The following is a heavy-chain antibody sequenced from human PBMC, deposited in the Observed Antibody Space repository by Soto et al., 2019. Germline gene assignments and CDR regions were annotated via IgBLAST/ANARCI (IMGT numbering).Heavy chain of an antibody. V-gene: IGHV4-61*08. CDR3: ARERTGDPTFFDY. D-gene: IGHD1-1*01. J-gene: IGHJ4*02. Sequence: SETLSLTCTVSGGSVSSGDYYWSWIRQPPGKGLQWIGYVYYSGSTDYNPSLKSRVTISVDTSKDQFSLKLTSVTVADTAVYYCARERTGDPTFFDYWGQGTLVTVSS. CDR2: VYYSGST. CDR1: GGSVSSGDYY.